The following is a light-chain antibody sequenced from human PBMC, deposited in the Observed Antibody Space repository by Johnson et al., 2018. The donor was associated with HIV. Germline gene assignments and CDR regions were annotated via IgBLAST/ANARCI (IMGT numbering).Light chain of an antibody. Sequence: SVLTQPPSVSAAPGQKVTISCSGSSSNIGNNYVSWYQQLPGTAPKLLIYDNDKRPSGIPDRFSASKSDTSATLGITGLQTGDEANYYCGTWDGGLSIYVFGTGTKVTVL. CDR1: SSNIGNNY. CDR2: DND. CDR3: GTWDGGLSIYV. J-gene: IGLJ1*01. V-gene: IGLV1-51*01.